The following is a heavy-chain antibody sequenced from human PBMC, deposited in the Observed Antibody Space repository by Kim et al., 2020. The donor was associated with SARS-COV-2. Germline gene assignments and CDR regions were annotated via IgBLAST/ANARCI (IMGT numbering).Heavy chain of an antibody. CDR2: IYYSGSS. J-gene: IGHJ6*02. CDR3: ARGKVTTYYYYYYGMDG. D-gene: IGHD4-17*01. Sequence: SETLSLTCTVSGGSISSYYWSWIRQPPGQGLEWIGYIYYSGSSNYNPSLKSRVTISVDTSKNQFSLKLSSVTATDAAVYYCARGKVTTYYYYYYGMDGRGRGSTVTVSS. V-gene: IGHV4-59*01. CDR1: GGSISSYY.